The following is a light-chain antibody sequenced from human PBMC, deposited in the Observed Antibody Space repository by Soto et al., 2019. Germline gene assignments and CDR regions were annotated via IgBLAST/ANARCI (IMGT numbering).Light chain of an antibody. CDR1: QSISSY. CDR2: AAS. J-gene: IGKJ1*01. V-gene: IGKV1-39*01. CDR3: QQSYSTLKT. Sequence: DIQMTQSPSSLSASVGDRVTITCRASQSISSYLNWYQQKPGKDPKLLIYAASSLQSGVPSRFSGSGSGTDFNLTISSLQPEDFATDYCQQSYSTLKTFGQGTKVEIK.